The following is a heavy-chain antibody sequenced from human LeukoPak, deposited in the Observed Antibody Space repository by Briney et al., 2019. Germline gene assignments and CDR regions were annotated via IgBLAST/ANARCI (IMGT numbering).Heavy chain of an antibody. CDR3: ARDADSSGDDAFDI. CDR1: GYTFNTYV. CDR2: ISAYNGNT. V-gene: IGHV1-18*01. Sequence: ASVKVSCKTSGYTFNTYVISWVRQAPGQGLEWMGWISAYNGNTNYAQNLQGRVTMTTDTSTSTAYMELRSLRSDDTAVYYCARDADSSGDDAFDIWGQGTMVTVSS. D-gene: IGHD3-22*01. J-gene: IGHJ3*02.